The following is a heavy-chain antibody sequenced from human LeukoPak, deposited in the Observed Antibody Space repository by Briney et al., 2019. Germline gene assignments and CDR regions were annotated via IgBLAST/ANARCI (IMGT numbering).Heavy chain of an antibody. V-gene: IGHV1-8*01. CDR1: GFTFTSYD. D-gene: IGHD3-10*01. Sequence: ASVTVSCTASGFTFTSYDINWVRQASGQGLEWMGWMNPNNGNTGYAQKFQGRVTMTRDTSISTAYMELRGLRSEDTAVYYCVRDGEGVAISVNYWFDPWGQGTLVTVSS. CDR3: VRDGEGVAISVNYWFDP. J-gene: IGHJ5*02. CDR2: MNPNNGNT.